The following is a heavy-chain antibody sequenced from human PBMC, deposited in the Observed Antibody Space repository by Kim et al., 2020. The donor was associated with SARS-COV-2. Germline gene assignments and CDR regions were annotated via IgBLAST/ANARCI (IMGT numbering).Heavy chain of an antibody. CDR3: AKDLSPYSSSWTWFDP. Sequence: CLKSRFTISRDNSKNTLYLQMDSLRSEDTSVYYCAKDLSPYSSSWTWFDPWGQGDLVTVSS. D-gene: IGHD6-13*01. J-gene: IGHJ5*02. V-gene: IGHV3-30*02.